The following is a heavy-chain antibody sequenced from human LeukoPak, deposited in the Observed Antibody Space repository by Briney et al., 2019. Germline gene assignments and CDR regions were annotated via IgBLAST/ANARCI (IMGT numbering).Heavy chain of an antibody. CDR2: INSYNGNT. V-gene: IGHV1-18*01. Sequence: ASVKVSCKASGYTFTSYGISWVRQAPGQGLEWMGWINSYNGNTNYAQKLQGRVTMTTDTSTSTAYMEVRSLRSDDTAVFYCARDRPTAMESSFCFYGMDVWGQGTTVTVSS. D-gene: IGHD5-18*01. CDR1: GYTFTSYG. CDR3: ARDRPTAMESSFCFYGMDV. J-gene: IGHJ6*02.